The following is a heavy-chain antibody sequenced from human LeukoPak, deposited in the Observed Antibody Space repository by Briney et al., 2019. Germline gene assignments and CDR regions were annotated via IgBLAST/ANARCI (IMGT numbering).Heavy chain of an antibody. CDR2: ISSNSSNK. V-gene: IGHV3-21*01. CDR1: GFTFSSYS. J-gene: IGHJ4*02. Sequence: PGGSLRLSCAASGFTFSSYSMNWVRQAPGKGLEWVASISSNSSNKYYADSVKGRFTISRDNSKNSLYLQINSPGAEDTAVYYCARITLYDFWTAEYWGQGTLVPVSS. CDR3: ARITLYDFWTAEY. D-gene: IGHD3-3*01.